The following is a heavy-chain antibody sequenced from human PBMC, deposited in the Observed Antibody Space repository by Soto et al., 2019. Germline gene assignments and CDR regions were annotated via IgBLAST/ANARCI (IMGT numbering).Heavy chain of an antibody. CDR3: AREGTYCSGGSCYPHFDY. Sequence: PGGSLRLSCAASGFTFSSYGMHWVRQAPGEGLEWVAVIWYDGSNKYYADSVKGRFTISRDNSKNTLYLQMNSLRAEDTAVYYCAREGTYCSGGSCYPHFDYWGQGTLVTVSS. CDR2: IWYDGSNK. J-gene: IGHJ4*02. V-gene: IGHV3-33*01. D-gene: IGHD2-15*01. CDR1: GFTFSSYG.